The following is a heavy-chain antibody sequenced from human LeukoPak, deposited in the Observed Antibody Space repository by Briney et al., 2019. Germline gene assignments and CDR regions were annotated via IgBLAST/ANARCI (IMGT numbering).Heavy chain of an antibody. CDR1: GYTFTSYD. CDR2: MNPNSGNT. Sequence: ASVKVSCKASGYTFTSYDINWVRQATGQGLEWMGWMNPNSGNTGYAQKFQGRVTITRNTSISTAYMELSSLRSEDTAVYYCARDRSGYDPFDYWGQGTLVTVSS. V-gene: IGHV1-8*03. J-gene: IGHJ4*02. D-gene: IGHD5-12*01. CDR3: ARDRSGYDPFDY.